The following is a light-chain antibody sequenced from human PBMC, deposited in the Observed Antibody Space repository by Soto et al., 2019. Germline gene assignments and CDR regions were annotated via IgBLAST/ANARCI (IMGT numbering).Light chain of an antibody. Sequence: EIVLTQSPATLSLSPGERATLSCRASQSVVTYLAWYQQKPGQSPRLLIYDASHRATGIPARFSGSGSGTDFTHTINSLEPEDFAVYYCQHRYNWPPYPLTLGGGTKVEIK. CDR1: QSVVTY. J-gene: IGKJ4*01. CDR3: QHRYNWPPYPLT. V-gene: IGKV3-11*01. CDR2: DAS.